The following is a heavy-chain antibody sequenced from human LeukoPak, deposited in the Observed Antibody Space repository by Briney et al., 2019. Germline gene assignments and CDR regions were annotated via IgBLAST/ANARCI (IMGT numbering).Heavy chain of an antibody. CDR3: TRAPGYYYYYYMDV. J-gene: IGHJ6*03. CDR2: IRSKAYGGTT. Sequence: GGSLGLSCTASGFTFGDYAMSWVRQAPGKGLEWVGFIRSKAYGGTTEYAASVKGRFTISRDDSKSIAYLQMNSLKTEDTAVYYCTRAPGYYYYYYMDVWGKGTTVTVSS. V-gene: IGHV3-49*04. CDR1: GFTFGDYA.